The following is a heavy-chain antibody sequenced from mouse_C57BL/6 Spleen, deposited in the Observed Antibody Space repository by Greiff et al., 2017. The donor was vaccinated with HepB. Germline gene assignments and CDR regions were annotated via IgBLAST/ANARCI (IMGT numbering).Heavy chain of an antibody. CDR2: INPNNGGT. D-gene: IGHD2-3*01. V-gene: IGHV1-22*01. CDR3: ACSIYDGYPFAY. Sequence: EVKLMESGPELVKPGASVKMSCKASGYTFTDYNMHWVKQSHGKSLEWIGYINPNNGGTSYNQKFKGKATLTVNKSSSTAYMELRSLTSEDSAVYYCACSIYDGYPFAYWGQGTLVTVSA. J-gene: IGHJ3*01. CDR1: GYTFTDYN.